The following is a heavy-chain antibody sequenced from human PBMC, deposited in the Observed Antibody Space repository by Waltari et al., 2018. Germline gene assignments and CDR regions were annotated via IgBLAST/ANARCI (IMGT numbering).Heavy chain of an antibody. CDR3: AKAGGIHNYPLDP. CDR2: ISSDGSGK. Sequence: QVEEFGGGVVQPGGSLRLSCVASGYPFNNYGMHWVRQAPGKGLEWLAGISSDGSGKYYADSVKGRFTMSRDNSKNTVYLQMNSLRPEDTAVYYCAKAGGIHNYPLDPWGQGTLVTVSS. J-gene: IGHJ5*02. D-gene: IGHD1-26*01. V-gene: IGHV3-30*18. CDR1: GYPFNNYG.